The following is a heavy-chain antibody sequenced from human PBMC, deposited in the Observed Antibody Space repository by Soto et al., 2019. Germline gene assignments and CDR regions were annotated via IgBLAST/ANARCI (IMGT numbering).Heavy chain of an antibody. D-gene: IGHD6-25*01. CDR1: GYIFTTYS. Sequence: QVQLVQSGAEMKRPGASVILSCKASGYIFTTYSIHWVRQTAGQGLEWMAKVDPRDGSTGYAQKFGGRVSMAWDTSTGTVSMEVSSLTSDDTATDYCARVRSSGREFDYWGQGTQVTVSS. V-gene: IGHV1-46*01. CDR2: VDPRDGST. CDR3: ARVRSSGREFDY. J-gene: IGHJ4*02.